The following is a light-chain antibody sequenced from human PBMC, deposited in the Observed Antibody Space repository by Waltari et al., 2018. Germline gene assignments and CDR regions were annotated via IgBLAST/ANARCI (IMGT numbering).Light chain of an antibody. Sequence: IVLTQSPDTLSVSPGQRATLSCRVSQTINNNFLVWYQQKPGQAPRLIIPGASSRATGFPDRFSGSGSGTDFTLTISNLEPEDFAVYYCQQYDGSVLTFGGGTKVEI. J-gene: IGKJ4*01. V-gene: IGKV3-20*01. CDR3: QQYDGSVLT. CDR2: GAS. CDR1: QTINNNF.